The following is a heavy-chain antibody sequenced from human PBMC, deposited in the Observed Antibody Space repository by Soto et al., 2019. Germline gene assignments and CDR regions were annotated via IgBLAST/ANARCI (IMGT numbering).Heavy chain of an antibody. Sequence: QVQLVQSGAEVKKPGYSVKVSCKASGGTFSSYTISWVRQAPGQGLELMGRIIPILGIANYAQKFQGRVTITADKSTSTAYMELSSLRSEDTDVYYCAHGSGSYSADFDYWGQGTLVTVSS. CDR1: GGTFSSYT. D-gene: IGHD3-10*01. J-gene: IGHJ4*02. CDR3: AHGSGSYSADFDY. V-gene: IGHV1-69*02. CDR2: IIPILGIA.